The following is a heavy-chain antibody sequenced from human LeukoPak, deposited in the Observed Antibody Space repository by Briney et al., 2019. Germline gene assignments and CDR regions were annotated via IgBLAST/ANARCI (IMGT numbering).Heavy chain of an antibody. D-gene: IGHD3-22*01. CDR3: ARSAFEYYYDSSGYSAGY. J-gene: IGHJ4*02. CDR2: IWYDGSNK. CDR1: GFTFSSYG. V-gene: IGHV3-33*01. Sequence: GGSLRLSCAASGFTFSSYGMHWVRQAPGKGLEWVAVIWYDGSNKYYADSVKGRFTISRDNSKNTLYLQMNSLRAEDTAVYYCARSAFEYYYDSSGYSAGYWGQGTLVTVSS.